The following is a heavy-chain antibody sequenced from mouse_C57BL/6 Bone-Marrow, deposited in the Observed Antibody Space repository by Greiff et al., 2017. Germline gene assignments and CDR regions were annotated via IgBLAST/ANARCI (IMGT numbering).Heavy chain of an antibody. CDR3: ARDYDYDYARDY. V-gene: IGHV1-39*01. CDR1: GYSFTDYN. CDR2: INPNYGTT. J-gene: IGHJ4*01. D-gene: IGHD2-4*01. Sequence: EVQLQQSGPELVKPGASVKISCKASGYSFTDYNMHWVKQSHGKRLEWIGVINPNYGTTSYNQKFKGKATLTVDQSSSTAYMQLNSLTSEDSAVYYWARDYDYDYARDYGGQGTSVTVSS.